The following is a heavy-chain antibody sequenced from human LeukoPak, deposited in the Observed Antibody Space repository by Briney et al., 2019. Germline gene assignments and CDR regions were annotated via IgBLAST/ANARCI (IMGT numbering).Heavy chain of an antibody. V-gene: IGHV3-30*18. D-gene: IGHD3-22*01. CDR3: AKVRSMIVVANPFHY. J-gene: IGHJ4*02. CDR1: GFTFSSYG. Sequence: PGGSLRLSCAASGFTFSSYGMHWVRQAPGKGLEWVAVISYDGSNKYYADSVKGRFTISRDNSKNTLYLQMNSLRAEDTAVYYCAKVRSMIVVANPFHYWGQGTLVTVSS. CDR2: ISYDGSNK.